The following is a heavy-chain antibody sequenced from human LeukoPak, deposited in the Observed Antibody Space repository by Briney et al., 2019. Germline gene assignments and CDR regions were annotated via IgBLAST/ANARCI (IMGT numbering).Heavy chain of an antibody. J-gene: IGHJ6*02. CDR2: ISYDGSNK. D-gene: IGHD4-17*01. V-gene: IGHV3-30-3*01. CDR1: GFTFSSYA. Sequence: GGSLRLSCAASGFTFSSYAMHWVRQAPGKGLEWVAVISYDGSNKYYADSVKGRFTISRDNSKNTLYLQMNSLRAEDTAVYYCARGRTVTTVDYYYGMDVWGPGTTVTVSS. CDR3: ARGRTVTTVDYYYGMDV.